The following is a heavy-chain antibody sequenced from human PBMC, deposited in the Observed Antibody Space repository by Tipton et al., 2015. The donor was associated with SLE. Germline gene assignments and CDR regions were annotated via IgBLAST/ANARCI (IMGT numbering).Heavy chain of an antibody. CDR3: AKGGCSSTSCYNYYYYGMDV. CDR2: IWYDGSNK. D-gene: IGHD2-2*01. CDR1: GFTFSSYG. J-gene: IGHJ6*02. V-gene: IGHV3-30*02. Sequence: SLRLSCAVSGFTFSSYGMHWVRQAPGKGLEWVAIIWYDGSNKYYADSVKGRFSISRDNSKKTLYLQMNNLRTEDTAVYFCAKGGCSSTSCYNYYYYGMDVWGQGTSVTVSS.